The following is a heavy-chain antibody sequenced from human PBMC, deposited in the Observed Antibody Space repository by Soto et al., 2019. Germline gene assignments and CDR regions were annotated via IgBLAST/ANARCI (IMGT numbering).Heavy chain of an antibody. CDR3: AGVEDYYDSSGYPPRSWFDP. D-gene: IGHD3-22*01. CDR2: VIPIFGTA. J-gene: IGHJ5*02. CDR1: GGTFSSYA. Sequence: QVQLVQSGAEVKKPGSSVKVSCKASGGTFSSYAISWVRQAPGQGLEWMGGVIPIFGTANYAQKFQGRVTITADETKSTAYMEPGRLRSEDTAVYYCAGVEDYYDSSGYPPRSWFDPWGQGTLVTVSS. V-gene: IGHV1-69*01.